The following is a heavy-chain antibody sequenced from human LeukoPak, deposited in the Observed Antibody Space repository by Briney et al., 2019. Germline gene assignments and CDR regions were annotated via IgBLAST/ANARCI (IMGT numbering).Heavy chain of an antibody. D-gene: IGHD2-21*02. CDR3: ARHSRPTLTAYFDY. Sequence: SETLSLTCTVSGGSISSYYWSWIRQPPGKGLEWIGSIYYSGSTYYNPSLKSRVTISVDTSKTQFSLQLSSVTAADTAVYYCARHSRPTLTAYFDYWGQGTLVTVSS. CDR2: IYYSGST. J-gene: IGHJ4*02. CDR1: GGSISSYY. V-gene: IGHV4-39*01.